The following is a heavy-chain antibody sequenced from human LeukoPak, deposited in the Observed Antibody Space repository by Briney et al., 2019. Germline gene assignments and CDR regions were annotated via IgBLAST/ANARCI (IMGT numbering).Heavy chain of an antibody. D-gene: IGHD6-13*01. CDR3: ARLSSWSYYYYYGMDV. J-gene: IGHJ6*02. CDR1: GYTLTELS. V-gene: IGHV1-24*01. Sequence: ASVKVSCKVSGYTLTELSMHWVRQAPGKGLEWMGGFDPEDGETIYAQKFQGRVTMTEDTSTDTAYVELSSLRSEDTAVYYCARLSSWSYYYYYGMDVWGQGTTVTVSS. CDR2: FDPEDGET.